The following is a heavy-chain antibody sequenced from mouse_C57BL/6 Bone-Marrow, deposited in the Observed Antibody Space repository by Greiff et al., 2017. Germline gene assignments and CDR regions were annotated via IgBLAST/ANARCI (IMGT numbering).Heavy chain of an antibody. Sequence: QVQLQQPGAELVRPGSSVKLSCKASGYTFTSYWMHWVKQRPIQGLEWIGNIDPSDSETHYNQKFKDKATLTVDKYSSTAYMQLSSLTSEDSAVYYCARGDYYDYDGVAYWGQGTLVTVSA. D-gene: IGHD2-4*01. J-gene: IGHJ3*01. CDR1: GYTFTSYW. CDR3: ARGDYYDYDGVAY. CDR2: IDPSDSET. V-gene: IGHV1-52*01.